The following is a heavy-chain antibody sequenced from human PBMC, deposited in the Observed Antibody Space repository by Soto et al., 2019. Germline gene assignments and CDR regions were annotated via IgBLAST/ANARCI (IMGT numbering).Heavy chain of an antibody. J-gene: IGHJ4*02. CDR1: GGTFSSYA. CDR2: IIPIFGTA. V-gene: IGHV1-69*13. D-gene: IGHD4-17*01. Sequence: SVKVSCKASGGTFSSYAISWVRQAPGQGLEWMGGIIPIFGTANYAQKFQGRVTITADESTSTAYMELSSLRSEDTAVYYCARTMATVDPLDYWGQGTLVTVSS. CDR3: ARTMATVDPLDY.